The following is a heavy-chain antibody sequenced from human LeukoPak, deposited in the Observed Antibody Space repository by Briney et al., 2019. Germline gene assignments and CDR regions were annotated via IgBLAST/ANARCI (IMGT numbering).Heavy chain of an antibody. Sequence: PSETLSLTCTVSGASITSHYWSWIRQPPGRGLECIGYIYYTGYTSYGPSLKSRVTISLDTPKNQFPLKLKNVTAADTAVYYCARDRRPHWGFDHWGQGSLVTVSS. J-gene: IGHJ4*02. V-gene: IGHV4-59*11. CDR2: IYYTGYT. CDR1: GASITSHY. CDR3: ARDRRPHWGFDH. D-gene: IGHD7-27*01.